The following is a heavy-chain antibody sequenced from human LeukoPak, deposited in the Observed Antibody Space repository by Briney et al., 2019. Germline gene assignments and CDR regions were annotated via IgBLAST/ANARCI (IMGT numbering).Heavy chain of an antibody. CDR3: ARSTYYDYVWGSYRPPFVDY. J-gene: IGHJ4*02. Sequence: GGSLRLSCAASGFTFSDYYMSWIRQAPGKGLEWVSYISSSGSTIYYADSVKGRFTISRDNAKNSLYLQMNSLRAEDTAVYYCARSTYYDYVWGSYRPPFVDYWGQGTLVTVSS. CDR2: ISSSGSTI. D-gene: IGHD3-16*01. V-gene: IGHV3-11*01. CDR1: GFTFSDYY.